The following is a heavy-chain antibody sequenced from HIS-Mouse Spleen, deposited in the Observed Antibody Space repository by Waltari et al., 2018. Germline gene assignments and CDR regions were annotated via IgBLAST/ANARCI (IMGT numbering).Heavy chain of an antibody. CDR1: GGSFSGYY. V-gene: IGHV4-34*01. CDR2: INQGGST. J-gene: IGHJ2*01. Sequence: QVQLQQWGAGLLKPSETLSLTCAVYGGSFSGYYWSWIRQPPGKGLEWIGEINQGGSTNYTPPLKSGVTISVDTSKNQFSLKLSSVTAADTAVYYCARVRTGDPSYWYFDLWGRGTLVTVSS. D-gene: IGHD7-27*01. CDR3: ARVRTGDPSYWYFDL.